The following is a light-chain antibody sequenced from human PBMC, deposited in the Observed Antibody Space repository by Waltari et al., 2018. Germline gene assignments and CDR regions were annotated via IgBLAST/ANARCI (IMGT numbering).Light chain of an antibody. CDR3: QVWDPTSSHWV. Sequence: SYVLAQPPSLSVAPGQTAKITGGGANIGSLRVPWSQQKPGRAPVLVLYDYTDRPSGIPDRFSGSDSRNAATLTINRVEAGDEADYFCQVWDPTSSHWVFGGGTKLSVL. CDR2: DYT. V-gene: IGLV3-21*02. CDR1: NIGSLR. J-gene: IGLJ3*02.